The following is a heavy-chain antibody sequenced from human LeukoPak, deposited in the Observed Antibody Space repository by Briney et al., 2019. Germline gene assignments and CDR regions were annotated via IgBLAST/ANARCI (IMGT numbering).Heavy chain of an antibody. V-gene: IGHV4-39*02. CDR1: GGSISSSSYY. J-gene: IGHJ4*02. CDR2: IRYRGST. CDR3: ARAPRMAGLLDY. Sequence: MPSETLSLTCTVSGGSISSSSYYWVWIRQPPGKGLEWIGGIRYRGSTYYNPSLKSRVAISVDTSKNHFSLKLTSVTAADTAVYYCARAPRMAGLLDYWGQGTLVTVSS. D-gene: IGHD6-19*01.